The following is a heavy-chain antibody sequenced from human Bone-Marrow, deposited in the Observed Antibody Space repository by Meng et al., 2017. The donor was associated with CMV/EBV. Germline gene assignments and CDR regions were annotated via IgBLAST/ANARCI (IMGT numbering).Heavy chain of an antibody. CDR3: ARDFPYVF. D-gene: IGHD2/OR15-2a*01. CDR2: IKQDGSEK. Sequence: GESLKISCVASGFTFSSYWMSWVRQAPGKGLGWVANIKQDGSEKYYVDSVKGRFTISRDNAKNSLYLQMNSLRAEDTAVYYCARDFPYVFWGQGTLVTVSS. V-gene: IGHV3-7*01. J-gene: IGHJ4*02. CDR1: GFTFSSYW.